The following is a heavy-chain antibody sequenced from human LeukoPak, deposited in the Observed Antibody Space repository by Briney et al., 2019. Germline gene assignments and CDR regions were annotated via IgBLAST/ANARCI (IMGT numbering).Heavy chain of an antibody. J-gene: IGHJ6*03. CDR2: ISAYNGNT. CDR3: ARSNRDTSRGYSYGFDYYYMDV. V-gene: IGHV1-18*01. D-gene: IGHD5-18*01. Sequence: GASVKVSCKASGYTFTSYGISWVRQAPGQGLEWMGWISAYNGNTNYAQKLQGRVTMTTDKSTSTAYMELSSLRSEDTAVYYCARSNRDTSRGYSYGFDYYYMDVWGKGTTVTVSS. CDR1: GYTFTSYG.